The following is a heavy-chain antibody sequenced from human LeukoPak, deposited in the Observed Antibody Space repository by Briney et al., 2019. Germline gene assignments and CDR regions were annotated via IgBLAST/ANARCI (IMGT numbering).Heavy chain of an antibody. J-gene: IGHJ6*03. CDR1: GGSISSYY. D-gene: IGHD3-10*01. V-gene: IGHV4-59*12. Sequence: SETLSLTCTVSGGSISSYYWNWIRQPPGKGLEWIGSIYYSGSTYYNPSLKSRVTISVDTSKNQFSLKLSSVTAADTAVYYCARETNYYGSGSYRVYYYMDVWGKGTTVTVSS. CDR3: ARETNYYGSGSYRVYYYMDV. CDR2: IYYSGST.